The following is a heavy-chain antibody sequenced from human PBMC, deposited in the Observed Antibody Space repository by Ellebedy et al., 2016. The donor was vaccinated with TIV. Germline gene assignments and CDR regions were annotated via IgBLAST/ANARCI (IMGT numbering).Heavy chain of an antibody. D-gene: IGHD4-23*01. CDR3: ARLVDYGGNINWFDP. J-gene: IGHJ5*02. V-gene: IGHV3-13*04. CDR1: GFTFSSYD. CDR2: IGTAGDT. Sequence: GESLKISXAASGFTFSSYDMHWVRQATGKGLEWVSAIGTAGDTYYPGSVKGRFTISRENAKNSLYLQMNSLRAGDTAVYYCARLVDYGGNINWFDPWGQGTLVTVSS.